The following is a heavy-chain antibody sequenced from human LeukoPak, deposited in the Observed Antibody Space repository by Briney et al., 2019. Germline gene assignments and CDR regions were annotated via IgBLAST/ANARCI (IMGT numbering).Heavy chain of an antibody. J-gene: IGHJ4*02. CDR1: GFTFSSYE. Sequence: PGGSLRLSCAASGFTFSSYEMNWVRQAPGKGLEWVANINQDGTEKYYVDSVKGRFTISRDNAKNSLDLQMNSLRVEDTGIYYCVKVAKYYYGSETYYFFEHWGQGTPVTASS. D-gene: IGHD3-10*01. CDR3: VKVAKYYYGSETYYFFEH. CDR2: INQDGTEK. V-gene: IGHV3-7*01.